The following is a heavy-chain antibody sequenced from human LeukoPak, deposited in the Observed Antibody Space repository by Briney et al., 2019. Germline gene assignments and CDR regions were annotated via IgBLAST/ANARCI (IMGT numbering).Heavy chain of an antibody. Sequence: GGSLRLSCAASGFTFSSHAMSWVRQAPGKGLEWVSAISGSGGSTYYADSVKGRFTISRDNSKNTLNLQMNSLRAEDTAVYYCAKAFLPGIAAAGLFDYWGQGTLVTVSS. D-gene: IGHD6-13*01. CDR3: AKAFLPGIAAAGLFDY. CDR1: GFTFSSHA. CDR2: ISGSGGST. V-gene: IGHV3-23*01. J-gene: IGHJ4*02.